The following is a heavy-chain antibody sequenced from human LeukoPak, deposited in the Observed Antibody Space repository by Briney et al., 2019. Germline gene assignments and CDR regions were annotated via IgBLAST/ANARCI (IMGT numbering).Heavy chain of an antibody. CDR1: GGSISSSSYY. V-gene: IGHV4-39*07. Sequence: PSETLSLTCTVSGGSISSSSYYWGWIRQPPGKGLEWIGSIYYSGSTYYNPSLKSRVTISVDTSKNQFSLKLSSVTAADTAVYYCATTVRGDIDYWGQGILVTVSS. D-gene: IGHD7-27*01. J-gene: IGHJ4*02. CDR3: ATTVRGDIDY. CDR2: IYYSGST.